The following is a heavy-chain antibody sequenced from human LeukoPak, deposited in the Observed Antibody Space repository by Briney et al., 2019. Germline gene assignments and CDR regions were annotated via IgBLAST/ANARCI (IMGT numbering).Heavy chain of an antibody. D-gene: IGHD3-10*01. CDR2: INHSGST. J-gene: IGHJ5*02. CDR1: GGSFSGYY. CDR3: ARGGLPHYLWFGVRNWFDP. Sequence: TTSETLSLTCAVYGGSFSGYYWSWIRQPPGKGLEWIGEINHSGSTNYNPSLKSRVTISVDTSKNQFSLKLSSVTAADTAVYYCARGGLPHYLWFGVRNWFDPWGQGTLVTVSS. V-gene: IGHV4-34*01.